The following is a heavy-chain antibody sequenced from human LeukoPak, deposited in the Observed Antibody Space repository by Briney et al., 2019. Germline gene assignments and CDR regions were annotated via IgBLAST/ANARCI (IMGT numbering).Heavy chain of an antibody. CDR3: ARVSVGGYYMDV. CDR1: GYTFTGYY. V-gene: IGHV1-2*02. CDR2: INPNSGGT. J-gene: IGHJ6*03. D-gene: IGHD3-16*01. Sequence: RASVKVSCKASGYTFTGYYMHWVRQAPGQGLEWMGWINPNSGGTYYAQKFQGRVTMTSDTSISTAYMELSRLRSDNTAVYYCARVSVGGYYMDVWGEGTTVTISS.